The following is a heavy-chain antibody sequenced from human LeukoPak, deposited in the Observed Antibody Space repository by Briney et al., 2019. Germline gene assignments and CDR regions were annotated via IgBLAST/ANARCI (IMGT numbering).Heavy chain of an antibody. Sequence: PSETLSLTCSVSGGSNTDNNYYWTWIRQPPGKGLEEIGSFHGGSPYYNPSLKSRVTLSLATSKNQFSLDLNSVTAADTAVYYCARGRRGSTYGYLDYWGQGTLVTVSS. J-gene: IGHJ4*02. CDR2: FHGGSP. D-gene: IGHD5-18*01. CDR3: ARGRRGSTYGYLDY. CDR1: GGSNTDNNYY. V-gene: IGHV4-39*07.